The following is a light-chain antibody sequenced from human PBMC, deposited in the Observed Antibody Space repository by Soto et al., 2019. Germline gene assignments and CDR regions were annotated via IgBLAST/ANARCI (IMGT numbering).Light chain of an antibody. Sequence: ELVLTQSPGTLSLSPGERATLSCRASQSVSSSYLAWYQHKPGQAPRLLISGTSSRATGIPDRFSGSGSGTDFTLTISSLEPEDFGVFYCQQRFDWPKITFGQGTRLEIK. CDR2: GTS. V-gene: IGKV3D-20*02. J-gene: IGKJ5*01. CDR1: QSVSSSY. CDR3: QQRFDWPKIT.